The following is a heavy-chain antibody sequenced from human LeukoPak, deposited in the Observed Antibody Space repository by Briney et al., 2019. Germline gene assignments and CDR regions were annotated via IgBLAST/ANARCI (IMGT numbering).Heavy chain of an antibody. CDR2: VSSSGSTI. D-gene: IGHD2-21*01. Sequence: GGSLRLSCAASGFTFSDYYMSWIRQAPGKGLEWVAQVSSSGSTIYYTDSVKGRFTISRDNAKNSLYLQMNSLRAEDTAVYYCARDRRIHIVVEDAFNIWGQGTMVTVSS. J-gene: IGHJ3*02. CDR1: GFTFSDYY. CDR3: ARDRRIHIVVEDAFNI. V-gene: IGHV3-11*04.